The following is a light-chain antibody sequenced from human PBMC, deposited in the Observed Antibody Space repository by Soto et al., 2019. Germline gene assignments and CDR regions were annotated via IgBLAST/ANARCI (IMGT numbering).Light chain of an antibody. CDR2: AAS. CDR1: QGISSY. J-gene: IGKJ4*01. CDR3: QQYYSYPPT. Sequence: AIRMTQSPSSFSASTGDRVTITCRASQGISSYLAWYQQKPGKAPKLLIYAASTLQSGVPSRFSGSGSGTDFTPTISCLQSEDFATYYCQQYYSYPPTYGGGTKVEIK. V-gene: IGKV1-8*01.